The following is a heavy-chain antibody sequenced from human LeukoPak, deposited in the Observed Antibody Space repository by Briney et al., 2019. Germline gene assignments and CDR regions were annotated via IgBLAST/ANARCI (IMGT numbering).Heavy chain of an antibody. D-gene: IGHD4-17*01. CDR3: ARAGGYGDYLVPGDY. Sequence: ASVKVSCKASGGTFSSYAISWVRQAPGQGLEWMGIINPSGGSTSYAQKFQGRVTMTRDTSTSTVYMELSSLRSEDTAVYYCARAGGYGDYLVPGDYWGQGTLVTVSS. CDR2: INPSGGST. J-gene: IGHJ4*02. V-gene: IGHV1-46*01. CDR1: GGTFSSYA.